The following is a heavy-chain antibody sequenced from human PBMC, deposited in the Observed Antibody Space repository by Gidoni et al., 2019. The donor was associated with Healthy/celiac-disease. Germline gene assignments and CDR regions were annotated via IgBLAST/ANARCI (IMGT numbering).Heavy chain of an antibody. V-gene: IGHV3-74*01. D-gene: IGHD3-3*01. Sequence: EVQLVESGGGLVQPGGSLSLSCAAAGFTFSSYWMHWVRQAPGKGLVWVSRIKSDGSSTSYADSVKCRFTISRDNAKTTLDLQMNSLRAEDTAVYYCARGVLEWLLYDYWGQGTLVTVSS. CDR2: IKSDGSST. CDR1: GFTFSSYW. J-gene: IGHJ4*02. CDR3: ARGVLEWLLYDY.